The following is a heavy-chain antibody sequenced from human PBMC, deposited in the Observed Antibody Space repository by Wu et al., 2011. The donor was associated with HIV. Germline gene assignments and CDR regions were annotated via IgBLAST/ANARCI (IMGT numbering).Heavy chain of an antibody. CDR3: TRSGEAAAYYYYYMNV. J-gene: IGHJ6*03. CDR1: GDSLTKYA. Sequence: QVLLVQSGAEVKKPGSSVKVSCKTSGDSLTKYAFSWVRQAPGQGLEWMGGIIPNSGTTNYARKFQGRFTVTADTSTTTVHMELRSLRSEDTAVYFXTRSGEAAAYYYYYMNVWGQGALITVSS. D-gene: IGHD2-2*01. V-gene: IGHV1-69*14. CDR2: IIPNSGTT.